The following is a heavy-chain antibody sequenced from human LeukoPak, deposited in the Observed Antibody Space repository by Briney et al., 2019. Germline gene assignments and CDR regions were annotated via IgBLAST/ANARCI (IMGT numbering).Heavy chain of an antibody. D-gene: IGHD3-10*01. CDR1: GFTFSSYA. CDR2: ISGSGGST. CDR3: AKDGVLLWFGELLI. Sequence: PGGSLGLSCAASGFTFSSYAMSWVRQAPGKGLEWVSAISGSGGSTYYADSVKGRFTISRDNSKNTLYLQMNSLRAEDTAVYYCAKDGVLLWFGELLIWGQGTLVTVSS. V-gene: IGHV3-23*01. J-gene: IGHJ4*02.